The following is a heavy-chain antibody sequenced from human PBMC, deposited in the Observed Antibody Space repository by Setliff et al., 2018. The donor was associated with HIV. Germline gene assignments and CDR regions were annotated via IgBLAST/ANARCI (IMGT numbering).Heavy chain of an antibody. CDR1: GVSISSHY. CDR3: ARARGIIIPYHYYMDV. D-gene: IGHD3-10*01. Sequence: KTSETLSLTCTVSGVSISSHYWSWIRQPPGKGLAWSGYIYNSGRTNYTTSLTSRVTISVETSKNQFTLKLSSVTAADTAVYYCARARGIIIPYHYYMDVWSKGTTVTVSS. J-gene: IGHJ6*03. CDR2: IYNSGRT. V-gene: IGHV4-59*11.